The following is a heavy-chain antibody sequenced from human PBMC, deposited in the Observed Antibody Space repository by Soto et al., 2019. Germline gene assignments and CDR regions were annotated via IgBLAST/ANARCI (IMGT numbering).Heavy chain of an antibody. CDR1: GFTFSNYP. Sequence: EVQVSESGGGLVQPGGSLRLSCATSGFTFSNYPMNWVRQAPGKGLEWVSGISAGGDRTYYADSVKGRFTIFRDNSKYSVSLRMNCLRVEDTAVYYCARRVWGQGTLVTVSS. V-gene: IGHV3-23*01. CDR3: ARRV. CDR2: ISAGGDRT. J-gene: IGHJ4*02.